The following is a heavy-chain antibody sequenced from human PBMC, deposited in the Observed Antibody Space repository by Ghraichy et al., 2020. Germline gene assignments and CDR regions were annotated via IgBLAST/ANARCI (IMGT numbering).Heavy chain of an antibody. Sequence: ASVKVSCKASGYTFTGYYMHWVRQAPGQGLEWMGWINPNSGGTNYAQKFQGWVTMTRDTSISTAYMELSRLRSDDTAVYYCARTDTISYCTGGVCPKQFRSYGMDVWGQGTTVTVSS. V-gene: IGHV1-2*04. CDR1: GYTFTGYY. D-gene: IGHD2-8*02. J-gene: IGHJ6*02. CDR2: INPNSGGT. CDR3: ARTDTISYCTGGVCPKQFRSYGMDV.